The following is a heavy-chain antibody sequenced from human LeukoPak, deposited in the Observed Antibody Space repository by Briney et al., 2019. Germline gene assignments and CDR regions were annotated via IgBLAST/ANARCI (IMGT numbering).Heavy chain of an antibody. CDR3: ARGPSKVRNWFDP. CDR2: INPNSGGT. CDR1: GYTFTGYY. V-gene: IGHV1-2*02. Sequence: ASVKVSCKASGYTFTGYYMHWVRQAPGQGLEWMGWINPNSGGTNYAQKFQGRVTMTRDTSISTAYMELSRLRSDDTAVYYCARGPSKVRNWFDPWGQGTLVTVSS. J-gene: IGHJ5*02.